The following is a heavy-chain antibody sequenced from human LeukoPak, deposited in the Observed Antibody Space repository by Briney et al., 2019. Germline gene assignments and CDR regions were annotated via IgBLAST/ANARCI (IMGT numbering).Heavy chain of an antibody. J-gene: IGHJ4*02. CDR2: IYHSGST. CDR1: GGSISSSSYY. CDR3: ASTYYDFWSGYYTGIKFDY. D-gene: IGHD3-3*01. V-gene: IGHV4-39*07. Sequence: SETLSLTCTVSGGSISSSSYYWGWIRQPPGKGLEWIGSIYHSGSTYYNPSLKSRVTISVDTSKNQFSLKLSSVTAADTAVYYCASTYYDFWSGYYTGIKFDYWGQGTLVTVSS.